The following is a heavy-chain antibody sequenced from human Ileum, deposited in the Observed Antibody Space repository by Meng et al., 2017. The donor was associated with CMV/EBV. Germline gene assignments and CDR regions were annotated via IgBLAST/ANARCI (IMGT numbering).Heavy chain of an antibody. V-gene: IGHV1-3*04. CDR3: AIDPSGYYYKF. D-gene: IGHD3-22*01. Sequence: QVQLVQSGAEVKEPGASMKVSCKASGYTFTTYYIHWVRQAPGQGLEWMGWINTGNDNTKYSQKFQGRVTFTRDTSASTAYMELSSLRSEDTAVYFCAIDPSGYYYKFWGQGTLVTVSS. J-gene: IGHJ4*02. CDR1: GYTFTTYY. CDR2: INTGNDNT.